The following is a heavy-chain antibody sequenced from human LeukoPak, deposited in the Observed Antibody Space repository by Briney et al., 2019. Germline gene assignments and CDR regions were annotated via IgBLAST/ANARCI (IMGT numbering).Heavy chain of an antibody. J-gene: IGHJ4*02. V-gene: IGHV1-18*01. CDR2: ISVYNGNT. D-gene: IGHD3-10*01. CDR1: GYTFTSYG. CDR3: ARDRDGSGSYCPFEY. Sequence: GASVRVSCKASGYTFTSYGISWVRQAPGQGLEWMGWISVYNGNTNYAQKFQGRVTITADKSTSTAYMDLSSLRSEDTAMYYCARDRDGSGSYCPFEYWGQGTLVIVSS.